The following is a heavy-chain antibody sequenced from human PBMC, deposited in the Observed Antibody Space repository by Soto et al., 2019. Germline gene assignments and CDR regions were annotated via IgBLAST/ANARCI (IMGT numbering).Heavy chain of an antibody. Sequence: QVQLVESGGGVVQPGRSLRLSCAASGFTFSSYGMHWVRQAPGKGLEWVAVIWYDGSNKYYADSVKGRFTISRDNSKNTLYLQMNSLRAEDTAVYYCARESPSYYDLDYWGQGTLFTVSS. CDR1: GFTFSSYG. V-gene: IGHV3-33*01. D-gene: IGHD3-22*01. CDR3: ARESPSYYDLDY. J-gene: IGHJ4*02. CDR2: IWYDGSNK.